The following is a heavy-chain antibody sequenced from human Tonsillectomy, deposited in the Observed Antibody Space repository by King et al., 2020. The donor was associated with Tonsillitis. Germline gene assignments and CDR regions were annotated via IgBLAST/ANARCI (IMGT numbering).Heavy chain of an antibody. CDR3: AKGDYGDYAY. CDR1: GFTFSSYG. Sequence: VQLVESGGGVVQPGRSLRLSCAASGFTFSSYGMHWVRQAPGKGLEWVAVISYDGSNKYYADSVKGRFTISRDNSKNTLYLQMNSLSAEDTAVYYCAKGDYGDYAYWGQGTLVTVSS. J-gene: IGHJ4*02. V-gene: IGHV3-30*18. D-gene: IGHD4-17*01. CDR2: ISYDGSNK.